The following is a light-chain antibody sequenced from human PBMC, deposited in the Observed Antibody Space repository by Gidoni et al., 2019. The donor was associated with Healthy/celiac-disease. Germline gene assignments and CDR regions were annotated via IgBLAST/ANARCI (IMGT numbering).Light chain of an antibody. Sequence: DIQIPHPSSSLSASVGDIVTINSRASQSISNYFAWYQQKPGNVPKLLIYAASILQRGVPSRFSGSGSGTDFTLTISSLQPEDVATYYCQKCNSAPQTFGQGTKVEIK. CDR1: QSISNY. CDR3: QKCNSAPQT. J-gene: IGKJ1*01. V-gene: IGKV1-27*01. CDR2: AAS.